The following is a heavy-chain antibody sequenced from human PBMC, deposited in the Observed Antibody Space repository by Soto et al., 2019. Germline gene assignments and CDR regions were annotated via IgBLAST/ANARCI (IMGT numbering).Heavy chain of an antibody. CDR2: ISSSSSTI. CDR1: GFTFSSYS. V-gene: IGHV3-48*02. CDR3: AKARPSWYAKRSSVDY. D-gene: IGHD2-2*01. J-gene: IGHJ4*02. Sequence: EVQLVESGGGLVQPGGSLRLSCAASGFTFSSYSMNWVRQAPGKGLEWVSYISSSSSTIYYADSVKGPFTISRDNAKNSLDIQMNSPRDEDTAVDYGAKARPSWYAKRSSVDYWGQGTLVTVSA.